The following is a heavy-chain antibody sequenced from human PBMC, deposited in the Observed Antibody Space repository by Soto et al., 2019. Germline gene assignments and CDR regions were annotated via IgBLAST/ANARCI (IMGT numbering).Heavy chain of an antibody. D-gene: IGHD4-17*01. Sequence: QVQLVQSGAEVQKPGSSVKVSCKASGGTFSSYAISWVRQAPGQGLEWMGGIIPIVGTANYAQKFQGRVTITADEATSTAYMELSSLRSEDTAVYYCARAGKAVTTGGLVDVWGQGTPVTVSS. V-gene: IGHV1-69*01. CDR2: IIPIVGTA. CDR3: ARAGKAVTTGGLVDV. CDR1: GGTFSSYA. J-gene: IGHJ6*02.